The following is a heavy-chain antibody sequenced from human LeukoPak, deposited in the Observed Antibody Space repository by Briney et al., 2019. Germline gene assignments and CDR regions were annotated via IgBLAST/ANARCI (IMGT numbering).Heavy chain of an antibody. V-gene: IGHV3-30*02. D-gene: IGHD3-22*01. J-gene: IGHJ4*02. CDR1: GFIFTTYG. Sequence: GGSLRLSCVASGFIFTTYGMHWVRQAPGRGLEWVAFIRFDGSKEDYGDSVKGRFTISRDNSNNTLYLQMDSLRTEDTAVYFCQRYSSGYYYFDYWGQGTLVTVSS. CDR3: QRYSSGYYYFDY. CDR2: IRFDGSKE.